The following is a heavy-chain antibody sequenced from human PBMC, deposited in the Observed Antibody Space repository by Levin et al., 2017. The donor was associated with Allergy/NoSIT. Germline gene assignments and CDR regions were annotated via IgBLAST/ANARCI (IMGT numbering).Heavy chain of an antibody. J-gene: IGHJ6*03. CDR2: ISNNGNT. V-gene: IGHV4-61*01. Sequence: SQTLSLTCTVSGGSVSSGSYHWSWIRQSPGKGLEWIGYISNNGNTNYDPSLKSRVTISVDTSKNQFTLRLSSVTAADTAVYFCARASHCTGGVCYDGYHYYMDVWGKGTTVTVS. CDR1: GGSVSSGSYH. D-gene: IGHD2-8*02. CDR3: ARASHCTGGVCYDGYHYYMDV.